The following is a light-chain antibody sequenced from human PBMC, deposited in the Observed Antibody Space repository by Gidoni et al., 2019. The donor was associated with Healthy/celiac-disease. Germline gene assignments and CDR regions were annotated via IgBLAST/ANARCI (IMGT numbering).Light chain of an antibody. V-gene: IGLV1-36*01. CDR1: SSNIGNNA. J-gene: IGLJ3*02. Sequence: QSVLTRPPSVSEAPRQRVTISCSGSSSNIGNNAVNWNQQLPGKAPKLLIYHDDLLPSGVSDRFSGSKSGTSASLAIRGLQSEDAADYYFAAWDDSLNGRVFGGGTKLTVL. CDR2: HDD. CDR3: AAWDDSLNGRV.